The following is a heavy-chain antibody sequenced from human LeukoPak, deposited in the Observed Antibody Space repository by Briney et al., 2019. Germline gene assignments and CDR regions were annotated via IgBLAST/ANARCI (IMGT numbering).Heavy chain of an antibody. V-gene: IGHV4-59*11. J-gene: IGHJ6*03. Sequence: PSETLSLTCAVSGGSISSHYWSWIRQPPGKGLEWIGYIYYSGSTSYNPSLKSRVTISVDTSKNQFSLKLSSVTAADTAVYYCARVIAARRFYYYYYMDVWGKGTTVTVSS. D-gene: IGHD6-6*01. CDR1: GGSISSHY. CDR2: IYYSGST. CDR3: ARVIAARRFYYYYYMDV.